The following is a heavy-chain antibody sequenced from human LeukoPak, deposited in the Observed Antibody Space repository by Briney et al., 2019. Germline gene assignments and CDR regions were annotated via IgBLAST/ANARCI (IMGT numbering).Heavy chain of an antibody. V-gene: IGHV3-49*04. CDR1: GFTFGDYA. CDR3: TRAAAGTPYSAY. Sequence: GGSLRLSCTASGFTFGDYAMSWVRQAPGKGLEWVGFIGSKAYGGTTEYAASVKGRFTISRDDSKSIAYLQMNSLKTEDTAVYYCTRAAAGTPYSAYWGQGTLVTVSS. J-gene: IGHJ4*02. CDR2: IGSKAYGGTT. D-gene: IGHD6-13*01.